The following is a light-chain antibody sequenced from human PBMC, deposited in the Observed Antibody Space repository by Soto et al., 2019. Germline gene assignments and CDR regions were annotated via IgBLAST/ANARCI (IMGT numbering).Light chain of an antibody. CDR2: KAS. CDR3: QHYASYPLT. J-gene: IGKJ4*01. Sequence: DIQMTQXPSTLSASVGDRVTITCRASQSISFWLAWYQQKPGKAPNLLIYKASTLNSGVPSKFSGSGSGTEFTLTISSLQPDDFATYYCQHYASYPLTFGGGTKVEIK. CDR1: QSISFW. V-gene: IGKV1-5*03.